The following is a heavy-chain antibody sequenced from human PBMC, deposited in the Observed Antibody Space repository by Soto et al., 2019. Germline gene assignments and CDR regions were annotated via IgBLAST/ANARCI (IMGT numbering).Heavy chain of an antibody. J-gene: IGHJ4*02. V-gene: IGHV3-23*01. Sequence: GGSLRLSCAASEFTFSDYTMTWVRQAPGKGLEWVSSITGGGGSTYYADSVKGRFTISRDNFKSTLYLQMNSLRVEDTAVYYCAKGRPGSCSPCAFDKWGQGTLVTVSS. D-gene: IGHD2-15*01. CDR3: AKGRPGSCSPCAFDK. CDR2: ITGGGGST. CDR1: EFTFSDYT.